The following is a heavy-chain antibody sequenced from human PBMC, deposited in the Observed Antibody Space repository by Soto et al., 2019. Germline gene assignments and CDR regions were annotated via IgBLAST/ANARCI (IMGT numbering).Heavy chain of an antibody. J-gene: IGHJ6*02. CDR2: INAGNGNT. D-gene: IGHD2-21*01. CDR3: ARGHSIRTYYYGMDV. V-gene: IGHV1-3*01. Sequence: ASVKVSCKASGYTFTSYGISWVRQAPEQGLEWMGWINAGNGNTKYSQKFQGRVTITRDTSASTAYMELSSLRSEDTAVYYCARGHSIRTYYYGMDVWGQGTTVTVSS. CDR1: GYTFTSYG.